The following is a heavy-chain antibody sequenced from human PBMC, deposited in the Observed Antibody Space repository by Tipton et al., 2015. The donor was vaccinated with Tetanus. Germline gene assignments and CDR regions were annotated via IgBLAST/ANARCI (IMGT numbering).Heavy chain of an antibody. CDR1: GFIFSSYG. CDR3: AREAVCSGGSCFSGDFDN. CDR2: SWYDGTDK. Sequence: SLRLSCAASGFIFSSYGIHWVRQAPGKGLEWVAVSWYDGTDKYYADSVKGRFTISRDNSKNTLYLQMNSLRAGDTAVYYCAREAVCSGGSCFSGDFDNWGQGTRVTVSS. J-gene: IGHJ4*02. V-gene: IGHV3-33*01. D-gene: IGHD2-15*01.